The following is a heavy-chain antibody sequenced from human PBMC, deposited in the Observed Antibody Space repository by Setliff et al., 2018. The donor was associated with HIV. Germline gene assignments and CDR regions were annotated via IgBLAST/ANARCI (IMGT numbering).Heavy chain of an antibody. CDR2: LYTSGSA. CDR3: ARGSTAVNYYYYYIDV. Sequence: SETLSLTCTVSGGSINNGTYFWTWIRQPAGKALEWLGRLYTSGSATYNPSLKSRITMTRDTSISTAYMEVTRLRSDDTAVYYCARGSTAVNYYYYYIDVWGKGTTVTVSS. V-gene: IGHV4-61*02. CDR1: GGSINNGTYF. D-gene: IGHD2-2*01. J-gene: IGHJ6*03.